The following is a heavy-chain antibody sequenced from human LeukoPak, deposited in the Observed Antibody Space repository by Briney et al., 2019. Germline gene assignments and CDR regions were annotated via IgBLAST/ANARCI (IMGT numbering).Heavy chain of an antibody. J-gene: IGHJ4*02. V-gene: IGHV4-4*02. CDR2: IHHNGGT. CDR3: ATSAAYCLDY. Sequence: SETLSLTCAVSGGSISSFDWWSWVRQPPGKGLEWIGEIHHNGGTNYNPSLKRRATISEDKSKNQLSLQLTSVTAADTAIYYCATSAAYCLDYWGQGTLVTVSS. CDR1: GGSISSFDW. D-gene: IGHD1-26*01.